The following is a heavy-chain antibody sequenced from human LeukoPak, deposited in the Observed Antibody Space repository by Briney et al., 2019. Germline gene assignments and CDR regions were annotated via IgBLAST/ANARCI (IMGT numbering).Heavy chain of an antibody. D-gene: IGHD7-27*01. CDR3: AREADPWARAFDI. V-gene: IGHV3-7*01. Sequence: PGGSLRLSCAASGFTFSSYWMSWVRQAPGKGLEWVANIKQDGSEKYYVDSVKGRFTISRDNAKSSLYLQMNSLRAEDTAVYYCAREADPWARAFDIWGQGTMVTVSS. CDR2: IKQDGSEK. J-gene: IGHJ3*02. CDR1: GFTFSSYW.